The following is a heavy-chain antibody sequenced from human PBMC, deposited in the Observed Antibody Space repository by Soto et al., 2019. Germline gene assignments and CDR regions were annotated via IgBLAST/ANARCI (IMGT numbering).Heavy chain of an antibody. J-gene: IGHJ4*02. CDR2: TYWADDK. V-gene: IGHV2-5*02. D-gene: IGHD3-22*01. CDR3: AHSQWLPIYYFDH. Sequence: QVTLKESGPTLVKPTQTLTLTCTFSGFSLTTSGVGVPWIRQPPGKALEWLAHTYWADDKSYSPSLKSRLTITKDTAKNQVVLRMTNMDPVDTGTYYCAHSQWLPIYYFDHWGQVTLVTF. CDR1: GFSLTTSGVG.